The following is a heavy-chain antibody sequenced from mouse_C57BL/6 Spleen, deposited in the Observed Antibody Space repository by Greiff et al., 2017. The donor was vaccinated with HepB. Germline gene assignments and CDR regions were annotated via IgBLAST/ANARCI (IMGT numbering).Heavy chain of an antibody. D-gene: IGHD2-3*01. CDR2: ISSGGDYI. CDR3: TRLYDGYYYAMDY. Sequence: EVKLVESGEGLVKPGGSLKLSCAASGFTFSSYAMSWVRQTPEKRLEWVAYISSGGDYIYYADTVKGRFTISRDNARNTLYLQMSSLKSEDTAMYYCTRLYDGYYYAMDYWGQGTSVTVSS. V-gene: IGHV5-9-1*02. J-gene: IGHJ4*01. CDR1: GFTFSSYA.